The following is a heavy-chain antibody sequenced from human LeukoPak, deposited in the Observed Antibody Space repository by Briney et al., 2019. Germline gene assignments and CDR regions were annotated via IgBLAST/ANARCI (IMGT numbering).Heavy chain of an antibody. V-gene: IGHV3-53*01. CDR1: GFTVSSNY. D-gene: IGHD3-10*01. J-gene: IGHJ4*02. Sequence: PGGSLRLSCAASGFTVSSNYMSWVRQAPGKGLEWVSVIYSGGSTYCADSVKGRSTISRDNSKNTLYLQMNSLRAEDTAVYYCARDFRARRYGSGSYSVYWGQGTLVTVSS. CDR3: ARDFRARRYGSGSYSVY. CDR2: IYSGGST.